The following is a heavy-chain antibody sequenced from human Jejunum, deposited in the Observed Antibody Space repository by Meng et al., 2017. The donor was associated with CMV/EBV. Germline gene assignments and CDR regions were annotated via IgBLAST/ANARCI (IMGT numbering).Heavy chain of an antibody. J-gene: IGHJ6*02. CDR3: ARAVAAYKYFYYGMDV. CDR2: FSYDGSNK. D-gene: IGHD6-19*01. Sequence: LNFNTYAIQWVRQAPGKGLEWVSVFSYDGSNKFYADSVRGRFIIHRDNSSNTLFLQMNNLRPEDSAVYYCARAVAAYKYFYYGMDVWGQGTTVTVSS. CDR1: LNFNTYA. V-gene: IGHV3-30-3*01.